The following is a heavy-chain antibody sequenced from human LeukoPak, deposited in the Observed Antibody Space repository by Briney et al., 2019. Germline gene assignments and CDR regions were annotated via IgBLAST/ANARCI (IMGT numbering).Heavy chain of an antibody. J-gene: IGHJ4*02. D-gene: IGHD6-13*01. CDR2: INQDGSVK. Sequence: GGSLRLSCAASGFTFSDSWMTWVRQTPGKGLEFVANINQDGSVKNYVGSVKGRFTISRDNAKNSLYLQMSSLRADDTAIYYCARDPGSSSFAYWGQGTLVTVSS. CDR1: GFTFSDSW. V-gene: IGHV3-7*01. CDR3: ARDPGSSSFAY.